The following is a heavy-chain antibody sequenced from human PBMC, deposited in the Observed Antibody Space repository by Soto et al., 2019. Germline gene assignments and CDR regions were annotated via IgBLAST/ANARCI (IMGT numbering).Heavy chain of an antibody. CDR2: IIPIFGTA. Sequence: SVKVSCKASGGTFSSYAISWVRQAPGQGLEWMGGIIPIFGTANYAQKFQGRVTITADESTSTAYMELSSLRSEDTAVYYCARDVEGDISYYYGMDVWGQGTTVTVSS. CDR1: GGTFSSYA. CDR3: ARDVEGDISYYYGMDV. V-gene: IGHV1-69*13. J-gene: IGHJ6*02. D-gene: IGHD2-15*01.